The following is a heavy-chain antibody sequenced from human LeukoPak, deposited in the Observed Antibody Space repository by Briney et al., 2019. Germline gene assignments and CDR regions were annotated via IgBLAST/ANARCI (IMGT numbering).Heavy chain of an antibody. V-gene: IGHV3-30*04. J-gene: IGHJ4*02. Sequence: PGGSLRLSCAASGFTFSSYAMHWVRQAPGKGLEWVAVISYDGSNKYYADSVKGRFTISRDNSKNTLYLQMNSLRSEDTAVYYCARDPPTCSGGSCYSVNYFDYWGQGTLVTVSS. CDR1: GFTFSSYA. CDR2: ISYDGSNK. D-gene: IGHD2-15*01. CDR3: ARDPPTCSGGSCYSVNYFDY.